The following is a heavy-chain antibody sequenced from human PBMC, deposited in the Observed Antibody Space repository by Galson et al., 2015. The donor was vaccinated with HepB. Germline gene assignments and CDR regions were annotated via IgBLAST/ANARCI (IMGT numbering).Heavy chain of an antibody. Sequence: SLRLSCAASGFTFSSYDMHWVRQPTGKGLEWVSAVGTAGDTYYPASVKGRFTISRENAKNSLYLQMNSLRAGDTAVYYCARGYCSGGSCYSIHYYMDVWGKGTTVTVSS. V-gene: IGHV3-13*01. CDR2: VGTAGDT. CDR3: ARGYCSGGSCYSIHYYMDV. CDR1: GFTFSSYD. J-gene: IGHJ6*03. D-gene: IGHD2-15*01.